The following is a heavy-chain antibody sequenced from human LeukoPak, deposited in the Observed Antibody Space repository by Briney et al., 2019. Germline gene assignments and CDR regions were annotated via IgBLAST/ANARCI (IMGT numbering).Heavy chain of an antibody. J-gene: IGHJ4*02. CDR1: GGSFSGYY. V-gene: IGHV4-34*01. D-gene: IGHD1-26*01. CDR3: ARGGWELLQGRGASFDY. Sequence: PSETLSLTCAVYGGSFSGYYWSWIRQPPGKGLEWIGEINHSGSTNYNPSLKSRVTISVDTSKNQFSLKLSSVTAADTAVYYCARGGWELLQGRGASFDYWGQGTLVTVSS. CDR2: INHSGST.